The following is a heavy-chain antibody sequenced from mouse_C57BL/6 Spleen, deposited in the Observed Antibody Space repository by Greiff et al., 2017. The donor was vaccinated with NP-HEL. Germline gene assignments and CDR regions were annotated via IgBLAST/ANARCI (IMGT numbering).Heavy chain of an antibody. V-gene: IGHV1-5*01. CDR3: ITTVVADWYFDV. Sequence: VQLQQSGTVLARPGASVKMSCKTSGYTFTSYWMHWVNQRPGQGLEWIGAIYPGNSDTSYNQKFKGKAKLTAVTSASTAYMELSSLTNEDSAVYYCITTVVADWYFDVWGTGTTVTVSS. CDR1: GYTFTSYW. CDR2: IYPGNSDT. J-gene: IGHJ1*03. D-gene: IGHD1-1*01.